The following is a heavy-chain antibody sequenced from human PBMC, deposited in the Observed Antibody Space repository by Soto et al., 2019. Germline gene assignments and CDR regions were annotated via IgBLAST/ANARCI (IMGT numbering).Heavy chain of an antibody. V-gene: IGHV3-30*18. J-gene: IGHJ4*02. D-gene: IGHD1-26*01. CDR1: GFTFSTYG. CDR3: AKDRWEFTRYFDS. Sequence: QVQLVESGVGVVQPGTSLRLSCAASGFTFSTYGMHWVRQAPGKGLEWVAVISKDGNDQYYADSVKGRFTVSRDNSKNTLSLQMNSLRPEDTAFYYCAKDRWEFTRYFDSWGQGTLVTVSS. CDR2: ISKDGNDQ.